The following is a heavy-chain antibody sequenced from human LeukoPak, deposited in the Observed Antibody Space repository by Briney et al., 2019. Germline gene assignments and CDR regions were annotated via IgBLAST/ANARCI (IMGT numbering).Heavy chain of an antibody. Sequence: GESLKISCKGSGYSFTSYWIGWVRQMPGKGLEWMGIIYPGDSDTRYSPSFQGQVTISADKSISTAYLQWSSLKASDTAMYYCARGLGDGYKWLDYYYYYMDVWGKGTTVTVSS. J-gene: IGHJ6*03. D-gene: IGHD5-24*01. CDR1: GYSFTSYW. CDR3: ARGLGDGYKWLDYYYYYMDV. CDR2: IYPGDSDT. V-gene: IGHV5-51*01.